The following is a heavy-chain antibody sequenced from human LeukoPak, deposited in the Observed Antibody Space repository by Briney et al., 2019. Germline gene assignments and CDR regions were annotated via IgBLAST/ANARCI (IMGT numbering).Heavy chain of an antibody. V-gene: IGHV3-30*02. D-gene: IGHD2-15*01. CDR1: GFTFSSYG. J-gene: IGHJ4*02. Sequence: GGSLRLSCAASGFTFSSYGMHWVRQAPGKGLEWVAVIWYDGSNKYYADSVKGRFTISRDNSKNTLYLQMNSLRAEDTAVYYCAKDLESVVVVAETKYYFDYWGQGTLVTVSS. CDR2: IWYDGSNK. CDR3: AKDLESVVVVAETKYYFDY.